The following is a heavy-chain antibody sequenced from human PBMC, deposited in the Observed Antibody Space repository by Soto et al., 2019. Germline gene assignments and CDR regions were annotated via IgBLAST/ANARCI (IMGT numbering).Heavy chain of an antibody. CDR2: ISAYNGNT. J-gene: IGHJ4*02. CDR1: GYTFTSYG. V-gene: IGHV1-18*04. Sequence: QVQLVQSGAEVKKPGASVKVSGKASGYTFTSYGISWVRQAPGQGLEWMGWISAYNGNTNYAQKLQGRVTMTTDTSTSTDYMELRSLRSDDTAVYYCARGSSSGDIAVAGGFDYWGQGTLVTVSS. D-gene: IGHD6-19*01. CDR3: ARGSSSGDIAVAGGFDY.